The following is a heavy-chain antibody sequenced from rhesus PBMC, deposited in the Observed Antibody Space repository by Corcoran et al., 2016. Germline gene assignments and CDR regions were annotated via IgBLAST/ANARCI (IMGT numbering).Heavy chain of an antibody. CDR1: GGSISGGYD. J-gene: IGHJ4*01. V-gene: IGHV4-76*01. Sequence: QVQLQESGPGVVKPSETLSLTCAVSGGSISGGYDWSWIRQPPGMGLEWIGYIYGSSGSTNYNPSLKNRVTISKDASKKECSLKLSSVTAADTAVYYCARDIAAALFDYWGQGVLVTVSS. D-gene: IGHD6-25*01. CDR3: ARDIAAALFDY. CDR2: IYGSSGST.